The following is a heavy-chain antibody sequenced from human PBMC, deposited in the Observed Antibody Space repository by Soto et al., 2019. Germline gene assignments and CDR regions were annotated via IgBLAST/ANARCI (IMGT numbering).Heavy chain of an antibody. J-gene: IGHJ4*02. D-gene: IGHD2-21*02. Sequence: GSSVKVSCKASGGTFSSYAISWVRQAPGQGLEWMGGIIPIFGTANYAQKFQGRVTITADKSTSTAYMELSSLRSEDTPVYYCARARPLYLVTATSIFDYCGQGTLVTVS. CDR3: ARARPLYLVTATSIFDY. CDR2: IIPIFGTA. V-gene: IGHV1-69*06. CDR1: GGTFSSYA.